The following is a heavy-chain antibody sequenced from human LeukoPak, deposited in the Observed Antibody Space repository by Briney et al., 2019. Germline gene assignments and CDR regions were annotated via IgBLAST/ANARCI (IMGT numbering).Heavy chain of an antibody. CDR1: GFPFNMFA. Sequence: GGSLRLSCTGRGFPFNMFAMNWVRQAPGQGLEWVSGLSRGGETRKYADSVKGRFTVSRDASKNMVFLQMNDLRPEDTAVYYCARGAYGDYDSWGQGTLVTVSS. D-gene: IGHD4-17*01. CDR2: LSRGGETR. J-gene: IGHJ5*01. CDR3: ARGAYGDYDS. V-gene: IGHV3-23*01.